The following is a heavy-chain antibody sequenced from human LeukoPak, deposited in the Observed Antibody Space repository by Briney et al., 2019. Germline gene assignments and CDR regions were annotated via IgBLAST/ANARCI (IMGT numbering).Heavy chain of an antibody. CDR2: ISSSSSYI. Sequence: PGGSLRLSCAASGFTFSSYSMNWVRQAPGRGLEWVSSISSSSSYIYYADSVKGRFTISRDNAKNSLYLQMNSLRAEDTAVYYCARDLSNQLRGFDYWGQGTLVTVSS. D-gene: IGHD4-23*01. CDR1: GFTFSSYS. V-gene: IGHV3-21*01. J-gene: IGHJ4*02. CDR3: ARDLSNQLRGFDY.